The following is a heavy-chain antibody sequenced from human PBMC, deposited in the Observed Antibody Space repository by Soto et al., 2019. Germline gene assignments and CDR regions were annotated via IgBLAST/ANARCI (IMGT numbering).Heavy chain of an antibody. Sequence: GGSLRLSCAASGFTFSSYGMHWVRQTPGKGLEWVAVIWYSESNKYYADSVKGRFIISRDNSKNTLYLQMNSLRAEDTAVYYCARDWSKTFDYWGQGTLVTVSS. CDR3: ARDWSKTFDY. V-gene: IGHV3-33*01. D-gene: IGHD3-3*01. CDR1: GFTFSSYG. J-gene: IGHJ4*02. CDR2: IWYSESNK.